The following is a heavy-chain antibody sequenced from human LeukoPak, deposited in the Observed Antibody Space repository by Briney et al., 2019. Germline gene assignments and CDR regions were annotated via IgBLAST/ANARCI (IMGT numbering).Heavy chain of an antibody. V-gene: IGHV1-46*01. J-gene: IGHJ4*02. D-gene: IGHD3-22*01. CDR2: INPSGGST. CDR1: GYTFTSYY. Sequence: ASVKVSCKASGYTFTSYYMHWVRQAPGQGLEWMGIINPSGGSTSYAQKFQGRVTMTRDMSTSTFYMELSSLRSEDTAVYYCARAGIVDSSGYFAYWGQGTWSPSPQ. CDR3: ARAGIVDSSGYFAY.